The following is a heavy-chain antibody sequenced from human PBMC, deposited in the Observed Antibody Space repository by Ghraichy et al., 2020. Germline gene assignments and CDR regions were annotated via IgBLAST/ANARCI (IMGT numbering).Heavy chain of an antibody. J-gene: IGHJ4*02. CDR3: VKHHDY. Sequence: GGSLTLSCEASGLTFSGYWMSWVRQAPGKGLEWVASIQPDGRKSYYVDAVKGRLTISRDNARNLLSLQMNSLRGDDTAIYYCVKHHDYWGQGTLVTVSS. CDR1: GLTFSGYW. V-gene: IGHV3-7*01. CDR2: IQPDGRKS.